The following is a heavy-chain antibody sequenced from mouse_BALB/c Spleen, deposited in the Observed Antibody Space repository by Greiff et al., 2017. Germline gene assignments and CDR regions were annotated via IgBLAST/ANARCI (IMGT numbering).Heavy chain of an antibody. V-gene: IGHV6-6*02. J-gene: IGHJ4*01. D-gene: IGHD2-1*01. Sequence: EVKLMESGGGLVQPGGSMKLSCVASGFTFSNYWMNWVRQSPEKRLEWVAEIRLKSNNYATHYAESVIGRFTISRDDSKSSVYLQMNNLRAEDTGIYYCTTYGNYVDYWGQGTSVTVSS. CDR2: IRLKSNNYAT. CDR1: GFTFSNYW. CDR3: TTYGNYVDY.